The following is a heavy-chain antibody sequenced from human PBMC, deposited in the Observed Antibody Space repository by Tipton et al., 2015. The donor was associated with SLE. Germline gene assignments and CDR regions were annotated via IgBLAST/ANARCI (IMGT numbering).Heavy chain of an antibody. CDR3: AGGELRYGDYDFYY. CDR1: GGSISSGGFS. D-gene: IGHD4-17*01. Sequence: LRLSCAVSGGSISSGGFSWTWIRQPPGKGLEWIGYIFYSGGTNYNPSLKSRVTISGDTSKNQFSLRLSSVTAADTAVYYCAGGELRYGDYDFYYWGQGSLVTVSS. CDR2: IFYSGGT. V-gene: IGHV4-61*08. J-gene: IGHJ4*02.